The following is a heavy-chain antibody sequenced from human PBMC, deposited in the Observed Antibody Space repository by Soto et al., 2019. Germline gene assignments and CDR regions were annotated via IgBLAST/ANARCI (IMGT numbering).Heavy chain of an antibody. V-gene: IGHV5-10-1*01. J-gene: IGHJ6*02. CDR3: ARHTYYDILTGYYPYYYYYGMDV. CDR2: IDPSDSYT. D-gene: IGHD3-9*01. Sequence: GESLKISCKGSGYSFTSYWISWVRQMPGKGLEWMGRIDPSDSYTNYSPSFQGHVTISADKSISTAYPQWSSLKASDTAMYYCARHTYYDILTGYYPYYYYYGMDVWGQGTTVTVSS. CDR1: GYSFTSYW.